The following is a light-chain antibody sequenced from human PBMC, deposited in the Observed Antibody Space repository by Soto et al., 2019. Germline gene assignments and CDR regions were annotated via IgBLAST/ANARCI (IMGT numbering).Light chain of an antibody. CDR3: MLGRQPPRT. CDR2: LGS. CDR1: ESLLHSNGNTY. V-gene: IGKV2-28*01. Sequence: IVRTESQRARPVTTGEPASFSCTSSESLLHSNGNTYLDWYLQKPGQSPQLVIYLGSNRASGVPDRSSGGGSGTDFTLKISRVEAEDVGVYYCMLGRQPPRTFGPGTKVDI. J-gene: IGKJ1*01.